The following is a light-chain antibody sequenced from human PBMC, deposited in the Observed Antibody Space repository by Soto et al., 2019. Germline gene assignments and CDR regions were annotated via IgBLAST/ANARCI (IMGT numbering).Light chain of an antibody. J-gene: IGKJ1*01. V-gene: IGKV3-15*01. CDR2: RAS. CDR3: HQYNYWLAWT. Sequence: DIVMTQSPATLSVSPGGRATLSCRASQSVSTNLAWYQQRPGQAPRLLIYRASTRAAGVPARLSGSGSGTEFTLTISGLQSEDFAVYYCHQYNYWLAWTFGQGTKVDIK. CDR1: QSVSTN.